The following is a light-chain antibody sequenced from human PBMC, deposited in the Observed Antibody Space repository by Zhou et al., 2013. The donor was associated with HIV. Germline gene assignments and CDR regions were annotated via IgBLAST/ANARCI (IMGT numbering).Light chain of an antibody. CDR1: QSVSSN. V-gene: IGKV3-11*01. CDR3: QQRSSWPLT. J-gene: IGKJ4*01. CDR2: DAS. Sequence: EIVMTQSPATLSVSPGERATLSCRASQSVSSNLAWYQQKPGQPPSLLIYDASNRATGVPARFSGSGSGTDFTLTISSPEPEDFAVYYCQQRSSWPLTFGGGTKVEIK.